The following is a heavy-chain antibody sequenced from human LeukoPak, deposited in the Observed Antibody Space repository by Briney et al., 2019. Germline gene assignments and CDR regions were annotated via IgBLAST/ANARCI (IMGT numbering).Heavy chain of an antibody. Sequence: GSSVKVFCKASGGTFSSYAISWVRQAPGQGLEWMGGIIPIFGTANYAQKFQGRVTITADKSTSTVYMELSSLRSEDTAVYYCARGVVAATHYYYYGMDVWGKGTTVTVSS. D-gene: IGHD2-15*01. CDR3: ARGVVAATHYYYYGMDV. CDR1: GGTFSSYA. CDR2: IIPIFGTA. J-gene: IGHJ6*04. V-gene: IGHV1-69*06.